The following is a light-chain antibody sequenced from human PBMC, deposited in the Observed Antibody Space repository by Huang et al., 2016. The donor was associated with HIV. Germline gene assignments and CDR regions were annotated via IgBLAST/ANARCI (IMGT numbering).Light chain of an antibody. J-gene: IGKJ2*01. CDR1: QSLEYSDGNTY. CDR2: NVF. Sequence: DVVLNQSPLSLPVTLGQSASISCRSSQSLEYSDGNTYLSWFHQRPGQSTRRLIYNVFKRDSGVPDRVSGSGSGTDFTLKISRVEAEDVGIYYCMQGTHWPPYTFGQGTKLEI. CDR3: MQGTHWPPYT. V-gene: IGKV2-30*01.